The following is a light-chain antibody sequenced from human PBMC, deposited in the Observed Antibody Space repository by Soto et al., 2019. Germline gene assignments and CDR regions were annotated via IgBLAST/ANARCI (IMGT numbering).Light chain of an antibody. J-gene: IGKJ1*01. Sequence: DIVMTQSPDSLAVSLGERATINCKSSQSVLYSSNNKNYLAWLQQKPGQPPKVLIYWASTRESGVPDRFSGSGSGTDFTLTISSLQAEDVAVYYYQQYYTTPRTFGQGTKVEIK. CDR1: QSVLYSSNNKNY. V-gene: IGKV4-1*01. CDR3: QQYYTTPRT. CDR2: WAS.